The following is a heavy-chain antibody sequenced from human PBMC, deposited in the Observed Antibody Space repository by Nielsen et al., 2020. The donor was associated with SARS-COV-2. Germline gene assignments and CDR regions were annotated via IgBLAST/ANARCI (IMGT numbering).Heavy chain of an antibody. V-gene: IGHV3-30-3*01. CDR3: ARDDCSGTSCYPSYYYGMDV. Sequence: GGSLKLSCAASGFTFSSYAMHWVRQAPGKGLEWVAVISYDGSNKYYADSVKGRFTISRDNSKNTLYLQMNSLRAEDTAVYYCARDDCSGTSCYPSYYYGMDVWGQGTTVTVSS. J-gene: IGHJ6*02. CDR1: GFTFSSYA. D-gene: IGHD2-2*01. CDR2: ISYDGSNK.